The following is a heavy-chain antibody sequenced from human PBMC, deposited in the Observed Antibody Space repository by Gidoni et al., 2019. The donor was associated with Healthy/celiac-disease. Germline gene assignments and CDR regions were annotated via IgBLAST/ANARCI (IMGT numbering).Heavy chain of an antibody. CDR1: GFTFSSYG. CDR2: ISYDGSKK. Sequence: QVQLVESGGGVVQPGRSLRLSCAASGFTFSSYGMHWVRQAPGKGLEWVAVISYDGSKKYYADSVKGRFTISRDNSKNTLYLQMNSLRAEDTAVYYCAKGREYSSPWGYYGMDVWGQGTTVTVSS. D-gene: IGHD6-6*01. J-gene: IGHJ6*02. CDR3: AKGREYSSPWGYYGMDV. V-gene: IGHV3-30*18.